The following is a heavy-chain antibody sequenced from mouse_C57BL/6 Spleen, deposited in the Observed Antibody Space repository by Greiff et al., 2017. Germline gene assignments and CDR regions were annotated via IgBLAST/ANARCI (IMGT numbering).Heavy chain of an antibody. V-gene: IGHV5-6*01. CDR2: ISSGGSYT. D-gene: IGHD2-4*01. J-gene: IGHJ4*01. CDR1: GFTFSSYG. CDR3: ARRGADYDEAMDY. Sequence: EVMLVESGGDLVKPGGSLTLSCAASGFTFSSYGMSWVRQTPDKRLEWVATISSGGSYTYYPDSVKGRFTISRDNAKNTLYLQMSSLKSEETAMYYCARRGADYDEAMDYWGQGTSVTVSS.